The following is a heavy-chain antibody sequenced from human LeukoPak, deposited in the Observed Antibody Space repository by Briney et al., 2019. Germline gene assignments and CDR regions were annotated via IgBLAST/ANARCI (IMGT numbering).Heavy chain of an antibody. J-gene: IGHJ5*02. D-gene: IGHD3-16*01. Sequence: GGSLRLSCVASGFSFGVYSMNWVRQAPGKGLEWVSTISGASSDNYIDHADSVKGRFTISRDNAKKSVFLEMNGLRDDDTAVYYCTREGGVGPWGQGTLVSVSS. V-gene: IGHV3-21*01. CDR1: GFSFGVYS. CDR2: ISGASSDNYI. CDR3: TREGGVGP.